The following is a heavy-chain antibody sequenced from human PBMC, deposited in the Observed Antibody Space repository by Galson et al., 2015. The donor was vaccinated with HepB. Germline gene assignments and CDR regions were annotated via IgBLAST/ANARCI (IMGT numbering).Heavy chain of an antibody. CDR2: ISYDGSKK. CDR1: GIIFNSYA. J-gene: IGHJ4*02. CDR3: ARVVGLAEIGMSGWSPD. D-gene: IGHD6-13*01. Sequence: SLRLSCVVSGIIFNSYAMDWVRQAPGKGLEWVAFISYDGSKKHYADSVKGRFTISRDNSKDTLFLQMNNMTGEDTGVYYCARVVGLAEIGMSGWSPDWGQGTLVIVSS. V-gene: IGHV3-30*03.